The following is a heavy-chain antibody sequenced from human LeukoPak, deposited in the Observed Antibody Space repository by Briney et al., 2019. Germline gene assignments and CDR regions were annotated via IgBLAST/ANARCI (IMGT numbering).Heavy chain of an antibody. CDR3: ARDLTSRGCSYGYFDY. CDR2: NSSSSSYI. CDR1: GFTLCSYS. D-gene: IGHD5-18*01. Sequence: PGGSLRLSCAASGFTLCSYSMTWVPRAPGKGVEWVSSNSSSSSYIYYAASVKGRFTISRDNAKNSLFLQMNSLRDEDTAVYYCARDLTSRGCSYGYFDYWGQGTLVTVSS. J-gene: IGHJ4*02. V-gene: IGHV3-21*01.